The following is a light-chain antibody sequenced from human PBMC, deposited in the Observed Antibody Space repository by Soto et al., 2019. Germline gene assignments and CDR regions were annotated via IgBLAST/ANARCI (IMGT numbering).Light chain of an antibody. CDR2: DAS. Sequence: DIQMAQSPSTLPSFVGDRVSITCRASQNIGDWLAWYRQKPGTAPKLLIYDASSLESGVPSRFSSSGSGTEFTLTISSLQPDDFATYYCQQYNSYSWTFGQGTMVDI. V-gene: IGKV1-5*01. CDR3: QQYNSYSWT. J-gene: IGKJ1*01. CDR1: QNIGDW.